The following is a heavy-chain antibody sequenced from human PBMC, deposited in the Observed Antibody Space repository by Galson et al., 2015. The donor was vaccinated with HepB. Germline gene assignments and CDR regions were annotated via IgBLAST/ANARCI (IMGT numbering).Heavy chain of an antibody. Sequence: SVKVSCKASGYTFTDYYIHWVRQAPGQGLEWMGWINPGSGGSDFAQKFQGWVTMTRDTSISTAYMELSGLNSADTALYYCARKIGGYGDYAFDSWGQGTLVTVSS. J-gene: IGHJ4*02. CDR3: ARKIGGYGDYAFDS. D-gene: IGHD4-17*01. CDR1: GYTFTDYY. V-gene: IGHV1-2*04. CDR2: INPGSGGS.